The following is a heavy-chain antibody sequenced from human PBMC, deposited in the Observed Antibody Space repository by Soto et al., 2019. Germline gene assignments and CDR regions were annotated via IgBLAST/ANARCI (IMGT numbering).Heavy chain of an antibody. CDR1: GFTFRSYG. CDR2: IWYDGSKK. D-gene: IGHD4-17*01. V-gene: IGHV3-33*01. CDR3: AGDPGDYYFDY. J-gene: IGHJ4*02. Sequence: GGSLRLSCAASGFTFRSYGMHWVRQAPGKGLEWVAIIWYDGSKKYYPDSVKGRFTISRDNSKNTLSLQMNSLRAEDTAVYYCAGDPGDYYFDYWGQGALVTVSS.